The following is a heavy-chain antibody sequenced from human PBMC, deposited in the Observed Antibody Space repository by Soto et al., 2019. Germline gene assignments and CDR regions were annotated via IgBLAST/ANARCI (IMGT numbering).Heavy chain of an antibody. CDR2: MYYSGST. CDR3: ARMGDFWSGPGELDP. CDR1: GGSISSYY. V-gene: IGHV4-59*08. Sequence: SETLSLTCTVSGGSISSYYWSWIRQPPGQGLEWIGYMYYSGSTNYNPSLKSRVTISVDTSKNQFSLKLTSVTAADTAVYYCARMGDFWSGPGELDPWGQGTLVTVSS. J-gene: IGHJ5*02. D-gene: IGHD3-3*01.